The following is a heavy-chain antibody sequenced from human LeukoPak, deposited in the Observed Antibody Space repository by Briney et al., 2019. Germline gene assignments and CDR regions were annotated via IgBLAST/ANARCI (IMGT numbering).Heavy chain of an antibody. D-gene: IGHD6-19*01. CDR2: IQEDGSEK. CDR1: GFTFSIYW. J-gene: IGHJ4*02. V-gene: IGHV3-7*04. CDR3: ARRAVAGTLDY. Sequence: PGGSLRLSCAASGFTFSIYWMTWVRQAPGKGLEWVANIQEDGSEKYYVDSVKGRFTISKDNAKNSLYLQMNSLRAEDMAVYYCARRAVAGTLDYWGQGTLVTVSS.